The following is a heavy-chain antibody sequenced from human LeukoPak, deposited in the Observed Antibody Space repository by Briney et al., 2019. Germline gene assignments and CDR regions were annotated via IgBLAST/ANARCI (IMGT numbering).Heavy chain of an antibody. CDR2: ISSSSSYI. D-gene: IGHD3-10*01. V-gene: IGHV3-21*01. CDR1: GFTFSSYA. CDR3: ARDRDFDY. Sequence: PGGSLRLSCAASGFTFSSYAMSWVRQAPGKGLEWVSSISSSSSYIYYADSVKGRFTISRDNAMNSLYLQMNSLRAEDTAVYYCARDRDFDYWGQGTLVTVSS. J-gene: IGHJ4*02.